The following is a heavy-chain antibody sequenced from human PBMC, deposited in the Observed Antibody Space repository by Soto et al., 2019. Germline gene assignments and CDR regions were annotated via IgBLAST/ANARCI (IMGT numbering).Heavy chain of an antibody. CDR3: ANSATVPSTIAY. CDR1: GYTLTELS. CDR2: FDPEDGET. Sequence: ASVKVSCKVSGYTLTELSMHWVRQAPGKGLEWMGGFDPEDGETFYAQRFQGRVTMTEDTSTDTAYMELGSLRSEDTAVYYCANSATVPSTIAYWGQGTLVTVSS. V-gene: IGHV1-24*01. J-gene: IGHJ4*02. D-gene: IGHD2-2*02.